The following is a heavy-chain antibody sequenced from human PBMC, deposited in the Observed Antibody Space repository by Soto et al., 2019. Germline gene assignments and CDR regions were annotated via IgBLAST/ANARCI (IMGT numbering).Heavy chain of an antibody. CDR1: GGTFSSYT. V-gene: IGHV1-69*08. Sequence: QVQLVQSGAEVKKPGSSVKVSCKASGGTFSSYTISWVRQAPGQGLEWMGRIIPILGIANYAQKFQGRVTITADKSTSTAYMELSSLRSEDTAVYYCARDTGGAVAGPETDYWGQGTLVTVSS. CDR3: ARDTGGAVAGPETDY. J-gene: IGHJ4*02. D-gene: IGHD6-19*01. CDR2: IIPILGIA.